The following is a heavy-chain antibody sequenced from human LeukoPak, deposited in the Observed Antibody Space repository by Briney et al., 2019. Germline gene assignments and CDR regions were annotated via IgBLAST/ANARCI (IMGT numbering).Heavy chain of an antibody. CDR3: ARAPPGTIMMTDY. V-gene: IGHV1-18*01. CDR1: GYTFTSYG. Sequence: ASVKVSCKASGYTFTSYGIIWVRQAPGQGLEWTGWISAYDGNTNYAQSLQGRVTMTTDTSTSTAYMELGSLRSDDTAVYYCARAPPGTIMMTDYWGQGTLVTVSS. D-gene: IGHD3-16*01. CDR2: ISAYDGNT. J-gene: IGHJ4*02.